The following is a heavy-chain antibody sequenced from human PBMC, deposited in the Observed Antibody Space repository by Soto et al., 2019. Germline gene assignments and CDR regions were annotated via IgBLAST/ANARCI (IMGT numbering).Heavy chain of an antibody. CDR3: AREPLHNWNYGGYYYYYYMDV. CDR1: GFTFSSYS. J-gene: IGHJ6*03. Sequence: GGSLRLSCAASGFTFSSYSMNWVRQAPGKGLEWVSYISSSSSTIYYADSVKGRFTISRDNAKNSLYLQMNSLRAEDTAVYYCAREPLHNWNYGGYYYYYYMDVWGKGTTVTVSS. V-gene: IGHV3-48*01. D-gene: IGHD1-7*01. CDR2: ISSSSSTI.